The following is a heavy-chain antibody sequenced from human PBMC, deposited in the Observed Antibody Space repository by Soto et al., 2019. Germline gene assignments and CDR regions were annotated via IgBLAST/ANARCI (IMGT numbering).Heavy chain of an antibody. CDR2: IYYSGST. Sequence: QLQLQESGPGLVKPSETLSLTCTVSGGSISSSTYYWGWIRQPLGKGLEWIGSIYYSGSTYFNPPLKSRVTISVDTSKNQFSLKLSSVTAADTAVYYCGGSGYYYSWDYWGQGTLVTVSS. J-gene: IGHJ4*02. CDR3: GGSGYYYSWDY. CDR1: GGSISSSTYY. D-gene: IGHD3-22*01. V-gene: IGHV4-39*01.